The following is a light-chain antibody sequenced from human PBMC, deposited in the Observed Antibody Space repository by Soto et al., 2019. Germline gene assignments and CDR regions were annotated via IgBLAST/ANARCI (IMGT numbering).Light chain of an antibody. Sequence: QSALTQPASVSGSPGQSITISCTGTSSDVGGYNYISWYQQHPGKAPKLMIYDVSNRPSGVSSRFSSSKSGNTASLTISGLQAEDEADYYCSSYTSSSTRVFGTGTKLTVL. CDR3: SSYTSSSTRV. CDR2: DVS. CDR1: SSDVGGYNY. V-gene: IGLV2-14*01. J-gene: IGLJ1*01.